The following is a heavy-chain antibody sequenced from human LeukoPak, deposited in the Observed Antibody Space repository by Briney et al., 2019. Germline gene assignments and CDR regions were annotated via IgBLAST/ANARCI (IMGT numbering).Heavy chain of an antibody. CDR3: AKEPHIVVVPAAIDAFDI. CDR2: IRFDATNK. Sequence: QPGRSLRLSCAASGFIFSGSSMHWVRQAPGKGLEWVCFIRFDATNKYYADSVKGRFTISRDNSKNTLYLQMNSLRVEDTAVYYCAKEPHIVVVPAAIDAFDIWGQGTMVTVSS. D-gene: IGHD2-2*01. V-gene: IGHV3-30*02. CDR1: GFIFSGSS. J-gene: IGHJ3*02.